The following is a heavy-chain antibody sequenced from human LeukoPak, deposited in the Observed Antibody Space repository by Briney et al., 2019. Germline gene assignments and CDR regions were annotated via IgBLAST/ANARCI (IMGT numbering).Heavy chain of an antibody. CDR1: GGSFSGYY. D-gene: IGHD2-2*01. J-gene: IGHJ6*03. Sequence: PSETLSLTCAVYGGSFSGYYWSWIRQPPGKGLEWIGEINHSGSTNYNPSLKSRVTISVDTSKNQFSLKLSSVTAADTAVYYCARGMYCSSTSCYRGRYYYYYMDVWGKGTTVTVSS. CDR2: INHSGST. CDR3: ARGMYCSSTSCYRGRYYYYYMDV. V-gene: IGHV4-34*01.